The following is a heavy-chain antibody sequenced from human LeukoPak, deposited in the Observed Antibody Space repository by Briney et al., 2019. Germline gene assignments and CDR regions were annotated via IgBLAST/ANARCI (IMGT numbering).Heavy chain of an antibody. D-gene: IGHD7-27*01. CDR3: ARHAVTYWGWPSDFDS. V-gene: IGHV4-39*01. J-gene: IGHJ4*02. Sequence: NTSETLSLTCSVSGGSIDTRSYYWGWVRQPPGKPLEWLGTVFSTGSTYYNPSLESRITISVDTSRNEFSLNLRSMTAADTAVYFCARHAVTYWGWPSDFDSWGQGALVTVSS. CDR2: VFSTGST. CDR1: GGSIDTRSYY.